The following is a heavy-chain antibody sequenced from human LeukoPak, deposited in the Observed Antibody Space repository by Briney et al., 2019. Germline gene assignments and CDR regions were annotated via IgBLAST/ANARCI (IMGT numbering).Heavy chain of an antibody. J-gene: IGHJ5*02. V-gene: IGHV1-46*01. CDR3: ARYSGWFGNWFDP. Sequence: ASVKVSCKASGYTFTSYYMHWVRQAPGQGLEWMGIINPSGGSTSYAQKFQGRVTMTTDTSTSTAYMELRSLRSDDTAVYYCARYSGWFGNWFDPWGQGTLVTVSS. CDR1: GYTFTSYY. CDR2: INPSGGST. D-gene: IGHD6-19*01.